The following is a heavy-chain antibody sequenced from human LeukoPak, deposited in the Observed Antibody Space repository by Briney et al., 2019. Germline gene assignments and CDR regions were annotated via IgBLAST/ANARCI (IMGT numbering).Heavy chain of an antibody. V-gene: IGHV4-61*01. D-gene: IGHD6-13*01. CDR3: ARTYGSSGLGYFDL. CDR2: IYYSGST. Sequence: PSETLSLTCTVSGGSISRSSYYWSWIRQPPGKGLEWIGYIYYSGSTNYSPSLKSRLTISVDTSKNQFSLKLSSVTAADTAVYYCARTYGSSGLGYFDLWGRGTLVTVSS. J-gene: IGHJ2*01. CDR1: GGSISRSSYY.